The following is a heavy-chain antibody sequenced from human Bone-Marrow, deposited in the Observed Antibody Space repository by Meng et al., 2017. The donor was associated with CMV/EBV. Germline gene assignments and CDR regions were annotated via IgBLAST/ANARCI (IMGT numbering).Heavy chain of an antibody. CDR2: ISSSSSYI. D-gene: IGHD5-18*01. Sequence: GGSLRLSCAASGFTFSSYSMNWVRQAPGKGLEWVSSISSSSSYIYYADSVKGRFTISRDNAKNSLYLQMNSLRAEDTAVYYWARDRSGGGYGEYFQHWGQGTLVTVSS. J-gene: IGHJ1*01. CDR3: ARDRSGGGYGEYFQH. CDR1: GFTFSSYS. V-gene: IGHV3-21*01.